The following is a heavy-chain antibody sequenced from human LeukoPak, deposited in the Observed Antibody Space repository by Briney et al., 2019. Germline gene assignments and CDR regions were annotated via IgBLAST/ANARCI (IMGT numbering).Heavy chain of an antibody. CDR3: ARARRGSCYGCDENWFDP. D-gene: IGHD2-2*01. V-gene: IGHV3-21*04. CDR1: GFTFSSYS. Sequence: GGSLRLSCAASGFTFSSYSINWVRQAPGKGLEWVSSISSSSSYIYYADSVKGRFTISRDNAKNSLHLQMNSLRAEDTAVYYCARARRGSCYGCDENWFDPWGQGTLVTVSS. CDR2: ISSSSSYI. J-gene: IGHJ5*02.